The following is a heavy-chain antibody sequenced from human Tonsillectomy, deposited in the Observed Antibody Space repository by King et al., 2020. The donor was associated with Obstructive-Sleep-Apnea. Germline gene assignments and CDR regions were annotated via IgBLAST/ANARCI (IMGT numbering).Heavy chain of an antibody. CDR2: LYHTGST. CDR1: GGSISSFY. D-gene: IGHD2-8*01. CDR3: AKWHQYGGTRYYFDN. V-gene: IGHV4-59*01. Sequence: LQLQESGPGLVKPSETLSLTCTVSGGSISSFYWSWIRQPPGKGLEWLVHLYHTGSTNYNPSLKSRVTISVDTSKKHFSLRLSSVTAADTAVYYCAKWHQYGGTRYYFDNWGQGTLVTVSS. J-gene: IGHJ4*02.